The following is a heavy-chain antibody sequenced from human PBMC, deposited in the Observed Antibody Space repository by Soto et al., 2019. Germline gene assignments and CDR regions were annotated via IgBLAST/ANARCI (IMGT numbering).Heavy chain of an antibody. J-gene: IGHJ3*02. V-gene: IGHV4-31*03. Sequence: SETLSLTCTVSGGSISSGGYYWSWIRQHPGKGLEWIGYIYYSGSTYYNPSLKSRVTISVDTSKNQFSLKLSSVTAADTAVYYCARDANSGYLRDDAFDIWGQGTMVIVSS. CDR1: GGSISSGGYY. D-gene: IGHD3-22*01. CDR2: IYYSGST. CDR3: ARDANSGYLRDDAFDI.